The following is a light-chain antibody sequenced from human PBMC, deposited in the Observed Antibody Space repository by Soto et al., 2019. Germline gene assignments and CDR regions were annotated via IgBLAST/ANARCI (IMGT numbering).Light chain of an antibody. V-gene: IGKV1-12*01. CDR3: QPANSLPLT. CDR1: QGISSR. J-gene: IGKJ4*01. CDR2: SAS. Sequence: DIQMTQSPSSVSASVGDRVTITCRASQGISSRLAWYQQKPGKAPNLLIYSASSLQSGVPSRFSGSGSETNFTLTISSLQPEDFATYYWQPANSLPLTFGGGTKVEIK.